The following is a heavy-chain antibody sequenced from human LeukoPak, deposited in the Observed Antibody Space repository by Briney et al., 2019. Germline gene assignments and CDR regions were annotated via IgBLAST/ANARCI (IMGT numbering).Heavy chain of an antibody. D-gene: IGHD3-22*01. V-gene: IGHV3-23*01. CDR2: ISGSGGST. Sequence: GGSLRLSCAASGFTFSSYAMSWVRQAPGKGLEWVSAISGSGGSTYYADSVKGRSTISRDNSKNTLYLQMNSLRAEDTAVYYCASPGHYYDSSGYYNYWGQGTLVTVSS. CDR1: GFTFSSYA. J-gene: IGHJ4*02. CDR3: ASPGHYYDSSGYYNY.